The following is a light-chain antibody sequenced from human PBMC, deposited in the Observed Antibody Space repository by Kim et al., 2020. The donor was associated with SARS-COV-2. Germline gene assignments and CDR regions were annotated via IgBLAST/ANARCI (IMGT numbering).Light chain of an antibody. CDR2: EVA. V-gene: IGLV2-23*02. Sequence: GQSVSLSCTGTSSNVGDYKLVSWYQHYPGKAPKLIIYEVAKRPSGVSARFSGSKSGNTASLTIAGLQAEDEADYYCSSYAGSSVYVFGTGTKVTVL. CDR1: SSNVGDYKL. CDR3: SSYAGSSVYV. J-gene: IGLJ1*01.